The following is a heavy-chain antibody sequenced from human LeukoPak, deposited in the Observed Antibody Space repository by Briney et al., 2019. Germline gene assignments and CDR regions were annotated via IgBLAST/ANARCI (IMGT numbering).Heavy chain of an antibody. CDR3: ANSVAATPANFDY. CDR2: ISASGGGT. Sequence: PGGSLRLSCAASGFTFSSDGMSWVRQAPGKGLEWVSSISASGGGTVYADSVKGRVTISRDNSKNTLYLQMYDLRVEDTAVYYCANSVAATPANFDYWGQGTLVTVSS. CDR1: GFTFSSDG. J-gene: IGHJ4*02. V-gene: IGHV3-23*01. D-gene: IGHD2-15*01.